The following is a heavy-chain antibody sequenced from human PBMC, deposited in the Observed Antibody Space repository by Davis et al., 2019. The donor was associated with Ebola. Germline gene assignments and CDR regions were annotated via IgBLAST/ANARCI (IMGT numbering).Heavy chain of an antibody. J-gene: IGHJ4*02. D-gene: IGHD2/OR15-2a*01. Sequence: MPSETLSLTCAVYGGSFSGYYSSWIRQPPGKGLEWIGEINHSGTTNYNPSLKTRVTIPVNTPKTQFTLKLSSWTPATTATDHCPTRPLGHCNTHQSLKTRVTISVDTSKDQFSLKLSSVTAADTAVYYCARRTLGYCSSTRCYSPFHYWGQGTLVTVSS. CDR2: INHSGTT. CDR1: GGSFSGYY. CDR3: PTRPLGHCNTHQSLKTRVTISVDTSKDQFSLKLSSVTAADTAVYYCARRTLGYCSSTRCYSPFHY. V-gene: IGHV4-34*01.